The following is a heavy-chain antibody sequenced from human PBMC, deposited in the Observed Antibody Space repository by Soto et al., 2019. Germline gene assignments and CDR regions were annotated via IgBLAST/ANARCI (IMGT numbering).Heavy chain of an antibody. V-gene: IGHV3-33*01. CDR1: GFTFSSYG. J-gene: IGHJ4*02. CDR3: ARDRGAVAGYFDY. D-gene: IGHD6-19*01. Sequence: QVQLVESGGGVVQPGRSLRLSCAASGFTFSSYGMHWVRQAPGKGLEWVAVIWYDGSNKYYADSVKGRFTTSRDNSKNTLYLQMNSLRAEDTAVYYCARDRGAVAGYFDYWGQGTLVTVSS. CDR2: IWYDGSNK.